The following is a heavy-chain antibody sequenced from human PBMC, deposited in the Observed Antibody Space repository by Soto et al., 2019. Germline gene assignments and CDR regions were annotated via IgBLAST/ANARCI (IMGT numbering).Heavy chain of an antibody. V-gene: IGHV3-21*01. CDR3: VREVEYCTNGVCFPYFDY. CDR1: GFIFSSYS. J-gene: IGHJ4*02. D-gene: IGHD2-8*01. Sequence: GGSLRLSCAASGFIFSSYSMNWVRQAPGKGLEWVSSISSGSSYIYYADSVKGRFTISRDNAKNSLYLQMNSLRAEDTAVYYCVREVEYCTNGVCFPYFDYWGQGTLVTVSS. CDR2: ISSGSSYI.